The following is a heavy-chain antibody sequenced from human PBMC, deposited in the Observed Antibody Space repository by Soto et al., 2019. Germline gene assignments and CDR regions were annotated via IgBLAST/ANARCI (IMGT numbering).Heavy chain of an antibody. CDR1: GFAFSSYG. J-gene: IGHJ4*02. V-gene: IGHV3-30*18. CDR3: AKERNSDYDFDY. D-gene: IGHD5-12*01. CDR2: ISYDGSNK. Sequence: LRLSCAASGFAFSSYGMHWVRQGPGKGLEWVAVISYDGSNKYYADSVKGRFTISRDNSKNTLYLQMNSLRAEDTAVYYCAKERNSDYDFDYWGQGTLVTVSS.